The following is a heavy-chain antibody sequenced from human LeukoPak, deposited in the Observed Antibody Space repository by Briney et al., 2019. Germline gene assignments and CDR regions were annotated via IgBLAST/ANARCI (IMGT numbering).Heavy chain of an antibody. J-gene: IGHJ4*02. CDR1: GFTFSSYW. CDR2: IKQDGSEK. CDR3: ARDLLSRMATGVGFDY. V-gene: IGHV3-7*01. D-gene: IGHD5-24*01. Sequence: GGSLRLSCAASGFTFSSYWMSWVRQAPGKGLEWVANIKQDGSEKYYVDSVKGRFTISRDNAKNSLYLQMNSLRAEDTAVYYCARDLLSRMATGVGFDYWGQGTLVTVSS.